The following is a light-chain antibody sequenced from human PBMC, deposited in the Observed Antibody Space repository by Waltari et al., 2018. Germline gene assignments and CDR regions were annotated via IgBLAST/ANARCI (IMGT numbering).Light chain of an antibody. CDR3: SSYTSSSTYV. CDR2: EVS. Sequence: QSALTQPASVSGSPGQSITISCTGTSSDVGAYNYVSWYQQHPGKVPKLIIYEVSNRTSGVSNRFSVSKCGNTASLTISGLQAEDEADYYCSSYTSSSTYVFGTGTSVTVL. J-gene: IGLJ1*01. V-gene: IGLV2-14*01. CDR1: SSDVGAYNY.